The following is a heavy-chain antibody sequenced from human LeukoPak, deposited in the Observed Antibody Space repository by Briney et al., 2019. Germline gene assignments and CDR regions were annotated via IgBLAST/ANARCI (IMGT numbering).Heavy chain of an antibody. J-gene: IGHJ5*02. CDR2: IYTSGST. D-gene: IGHD3-3*01. CDR3: ARAQRRFTTENWFDP. V-gene: IGHV4-4*07. Sequence: SETLSLTCTVSGGSISSYYWSWIRQPAGKGLEWIGRIYTSGSTNYNPSLKSRVTMSVDTSKNQFSLKLSSVTAADTAVYYCARAQRRFTTENWFDPWGQGTLVTVSS. CDR1: GGSISSYY.